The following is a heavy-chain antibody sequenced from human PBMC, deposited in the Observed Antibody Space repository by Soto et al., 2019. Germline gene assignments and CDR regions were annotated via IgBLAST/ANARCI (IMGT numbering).Heavy chain of an antibody. CDR1: GGTFISYA. V-gene: IGHV1-69*13. J-gene: IGHJ5*02. CDR3: ARESIEAAGTGWFAH. D-gene: IGHD6-13*01. CDR2: IIPIFGTA. Sequence: ASVKVSCKASGGTFISYAISWVRQAPGQGLEWMGGIIPIFGTANYAQKFQGRVTITADESTSTAYMELSSLRSEDTAVYYCARESIEAAGTGWFAHWSQGNLVTVSS.